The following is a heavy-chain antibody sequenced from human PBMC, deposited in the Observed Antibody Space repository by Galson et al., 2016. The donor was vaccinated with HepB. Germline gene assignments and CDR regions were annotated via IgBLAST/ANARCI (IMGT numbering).Heavy chain of an antibody. Sequence: SLRLSCAASGFNLRIYGMHWVRQAPGKGLEWPAVIWFDGSSKHYADSVKGRFTVSGDNSKNMVYLQMSSLRAEDTAVYYCATGPGHIEVLTASEEYFQYWGQGTRVTVSS. CDR1: GFNLRIYG. J-gene: IGHJ1*01. D-gene: IGHD2-21*02. CDR3: ATGPGHIEVLTASEEYFQY. V-gene: IGHV3-33*01. CDR2: IWFDGSSK.